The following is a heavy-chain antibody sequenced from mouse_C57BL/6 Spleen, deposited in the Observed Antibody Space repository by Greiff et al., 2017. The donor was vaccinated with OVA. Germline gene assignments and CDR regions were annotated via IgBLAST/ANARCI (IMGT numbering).Heavy chain of an antibody. J-gene: IGHJ4*01. Sequence: VQLKQSGPVLVKPGASVKMSCKASGYTFTDYYMNWVKQSHGKSLEWIGVINPYNGGTSYNQKFKGKATLTVDKSSSTAYMELNSLTSEDSAVYYCDYGNYVGAMDYWGQGTSVTVSS. D-gene: IGHD2-1*01. CDR1: GYTFTDYY. CDR3: DYGNYVGAMDY. CDR2: INPYNGGT. V-gene: IGHV1-19*01.